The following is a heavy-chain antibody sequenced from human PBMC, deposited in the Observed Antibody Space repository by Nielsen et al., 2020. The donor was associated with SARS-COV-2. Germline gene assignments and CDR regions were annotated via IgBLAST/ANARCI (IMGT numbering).Heavy chain of an antibody. CDR2: IYYSGST. Sequence: SETLSLTCTVSGGSISSYYWSWIRQPPGKGLEWIGYIYYSGSTNYNPSLKSRVTISVDTSKNQFSLKLSSVTAADTAVYYCARDNSGGFWSGYYTWGWNWFDPWGQGTLVTVSS. D-gene: IGHD3-3*01. CDR1: GGSISSYY. J-gene: IGHJ5*02. CDR3: ARDNSGGFWSGYYTWGWNWFDP. V-gene: IGHV4-59*01.